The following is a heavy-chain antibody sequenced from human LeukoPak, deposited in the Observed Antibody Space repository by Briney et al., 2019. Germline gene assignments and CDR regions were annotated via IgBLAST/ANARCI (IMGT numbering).Heavy chain of an antibody. J-gene: IGHJ4*02. D-gene: IGHD5-12*01. V-gene: IGHV3-74*01. CDR3: ARGSLHSAYGFDY. CDR1: GFTFSSYW. CDR2: INSDGSNT. Sequence: GGSLRLSCAASGFTFSSYWMHWVRQTTGKGLVWVARINSDGSNTRYADSVEGRFTISRENAKNTLYLQMNSLRAEDTAVYYCARGSLHSAYGFDYWGQGTLVTVSS.